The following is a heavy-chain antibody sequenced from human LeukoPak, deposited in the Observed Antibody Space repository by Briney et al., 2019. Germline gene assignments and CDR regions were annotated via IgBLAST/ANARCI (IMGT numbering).Heavy chain of an antibody. V-gene: IGHV4-59*08. CDR1: GGSISSSY. D-gene: IGHD5-12*01. CDR2: IYYSGST. J-gene: IGHJ4*02. CDR3: ARQNSGLDY. Sequence: SETLSLTCTVSGGSISSSYWRWIRQAPGKGLEWIGYIYYSGSTDYNPSLKSRVSISVDTSKNQFSLKLTSVTATDTAVYYCARQNSGLDYWGQGTLVTVSS.